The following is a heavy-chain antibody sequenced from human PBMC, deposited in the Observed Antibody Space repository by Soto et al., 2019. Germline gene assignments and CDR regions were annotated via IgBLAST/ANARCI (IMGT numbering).Heavy chain of an antibody. D-gene: IGHD5-18*01. Sequence: QVQLVESGGGVVQPGRSLRLSCAASGFTFSSYAMHWVRQAPGKGLEWVAVISYDGSNKYYADSVKGRFTISRDNSKNPLYLQMNRLRAEDTAVYYCARDLRGYSYGPLWYYSGMDVWGHGTTVTGSS. CDR2: ISYDGSNK. V-gene: IGHV3-30-3*01. CDR3: ARDLRGYSYGPLWYYSGMDV. J-gene: IGHJ6*02. CDR1: GFTFSSYA.